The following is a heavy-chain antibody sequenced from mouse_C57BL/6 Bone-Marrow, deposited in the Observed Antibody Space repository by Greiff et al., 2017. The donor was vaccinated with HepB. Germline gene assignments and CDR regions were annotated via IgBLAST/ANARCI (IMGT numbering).Heavy chain of an antibody. Sequence: QVQLKESGPGLVQPSQSLSITCTVSGFSLTSYGVHWVRQPPGKGLEWLGVIWSGGSTDYNAAFISRLSISKDNSKSQVFFKMNSLQADDTAIYYCAKSLLRYRYFDVWGTGTTVTVSS. J-gene: IGHJ1*03. D-gene: IGHD1-2*01. CDR2: IWSGGST. CDR3: AKSLLRYRYFDV. CDR1: GFSLTSYG. V-gene: IGHV2-4*01.